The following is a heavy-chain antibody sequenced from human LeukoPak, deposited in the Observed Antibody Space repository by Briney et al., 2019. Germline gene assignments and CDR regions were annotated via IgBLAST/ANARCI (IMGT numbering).Heavy chain of an antibody. CDR1: GFTFSSYA. Sequence: GGSLRLSCAASGFTFSSYAMQWVRQAPGKELEWVAVISYDGSNKYYADSVKGRFTISRDNSKNTLYLQMNSLRAEDTAVYYCARDAGYCSGGSCYYWFDPWGQGNLVTVSS. CDR3: ARDAGYCSGGSCYYWFDP. V-gene: IGHV3-30-3*01. J-gene: IGHJ5*02. D-gene: IGHD2-15*01. CDR2: ISYDGSNK.